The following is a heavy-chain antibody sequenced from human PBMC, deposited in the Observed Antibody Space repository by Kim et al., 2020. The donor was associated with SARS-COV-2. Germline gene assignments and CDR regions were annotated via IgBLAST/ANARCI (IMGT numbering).Heavy chain of an antibody. CDR1: GGSISSSNW. J-gene: IGHJ6*02. V-gene: IGHV4-4*02. Sequence: SETLSLTCAVSGGSISSSNWWSWVRQPPGKGLEWIGEIYHSGSTNYNPSLKSRVTISVDKSKNQFSLKLSSVTAADTAVYYCARGAVITVPAAPTGYYYYGMDVWGQGTTVTVSS. CDR2: IYHSGST. D-gene: IGHD2-2*01. CDR3: ARGAVITVPAAPTGYYYYGMDV.